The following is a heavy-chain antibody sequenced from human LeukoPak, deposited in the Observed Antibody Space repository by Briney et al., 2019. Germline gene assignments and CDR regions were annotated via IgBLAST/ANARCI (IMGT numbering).Heavy chain of an antibody. D-gene: IGHD3-10*01. Sequence: GRSLRLSCAASGFTFSTYAMHWVSQAPGKGLEWVAVISYDGSNKYYADSVKGRFTISRDNSKNTLYLQMNSLRAEDTAVYYCARNFRRGDFDYWGQGTLVTVSS. CDR2: ISYDGSNK. J-gene: IGHJ4*02. V-gene: IGHV3-30-3*01. CDR3: ARNFRRGDFDY. CDR1: GFTFSTYA.